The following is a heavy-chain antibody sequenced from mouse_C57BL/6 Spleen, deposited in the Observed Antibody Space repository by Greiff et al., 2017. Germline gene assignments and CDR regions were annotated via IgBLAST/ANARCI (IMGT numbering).Heavy chain of an antibody. CDR2: IYPGSGST. Sequence: QVQLQQSGAELVKPGASVKMSCKASGYTFTSYWITWVKQRPGQGLEWIGDIYPGSGSTNYNEKFKSKATLTVDTSSSTAYMQLSSLTSEDSAVYYCARQDYYGSSYDYAMDYWGQGTSVTVSS. D-gene: IGHD1-1*01. CDR1: GYTFTSYW. V-gene: IGHV1-55*01. J-gene: IGHJ4*01. CDR3: ARQDYYGSSYDYAMDY.